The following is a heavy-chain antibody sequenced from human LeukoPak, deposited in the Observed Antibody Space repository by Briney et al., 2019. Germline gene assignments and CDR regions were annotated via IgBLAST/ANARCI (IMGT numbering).Heavy chain of an antibody. D-gene: IGHD6-13*01. Sequence: SETLSLTCTVSGYSISSGYYWGLIRQPPGKGLEWIGSIYHSGSTYYNPSLKSRVTISVDTSKNQFSLKLSSVTAADTAVYYCARLSSSWYQDWYFDLWGRGTLVTVSS. V-gene: IGHV4-38-2*02. CDR2: IYHSGST. CDR1: GYSISSGYY. CDR3: ARLSSSWYQDWYFDL. J-gene: IGHJ2*01.